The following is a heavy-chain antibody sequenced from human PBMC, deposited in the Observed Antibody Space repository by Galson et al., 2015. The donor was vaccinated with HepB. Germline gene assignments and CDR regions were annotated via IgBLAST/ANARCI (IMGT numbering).Heavy chain of an antibody. CDR1: GFYFSSFY. CDR3: ARDIPGGFDP. V-gene: IGHV3-7*01. J-gene: IGHJ5*02. CDR2: IKPDGSEK. Sequence: SLRLSRAGSGFYFSSFYMSWLRQSPGKGLEWVANIKPDGSEKDFVDSVKGRFTISRDNAKKSVFLEMNSLRTEDTAIYYCARDIPGGFDPWGQGTLVTVSS.